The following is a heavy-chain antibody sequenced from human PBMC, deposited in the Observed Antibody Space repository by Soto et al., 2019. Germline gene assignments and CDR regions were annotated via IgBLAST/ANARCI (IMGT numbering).Heavy chain of an antibody. CDR2: INPNSGGT. CDR1: GYTFTGYY. Sequence: GASVKVSCKASGYTFTGYYMHWVRQAPGQGLEWMGWINPNSGGTNYAQKFQGRVTMTRDTSISTAYMELSRLRSDDTAVYYCARGGFIDTVVTLRWSDPWGQGTLVTVSS. J-gene: IGHJ5*02. D-gene: IGHD2-21*02. V-gene: IGHV1-2*02. CDR3: ARGGFIDTVVTLRWSDP.